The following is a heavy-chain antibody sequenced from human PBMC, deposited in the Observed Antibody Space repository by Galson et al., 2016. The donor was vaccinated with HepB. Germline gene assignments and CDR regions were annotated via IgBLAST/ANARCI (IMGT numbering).Heavy chain of an antibody. D-gene: IGHD2-21*01. J-gene: IGHJ4*01. Sequence: SLRLSCAASGFTFSNFAMSWVLQAPGKGLEWVSAISGSGSRTYYADSVKGRFTISRDNSKNTVFLQMNSLRAEDTAIYDCAKEPDRDSQKQFHIDWWGQGTLVTVSS. CDR1: GFTFSNFA. V-gene: IGHV3-23*01. CDR3: AKEPDRDSQKQFHIDW. CDR2: ISGSGSRT.